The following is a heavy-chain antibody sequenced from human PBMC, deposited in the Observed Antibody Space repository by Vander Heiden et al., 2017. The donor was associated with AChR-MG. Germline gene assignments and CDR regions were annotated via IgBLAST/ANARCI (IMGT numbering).Heavy chain of an antibody. J-gene: IGHJ4*02. Sequence: EVQLVESGGGLVKPGGSLRLSCAASGFHFSSDSMNWVRQAPGKGLEWVSSISSSSSYIYYADAVKGRFTISRDNAKNSLYLQMKRMRAEDTAVYYFARDAYYDYNTYDYWGQGTLVTVSS. D-gene: IGHD3-16*01. CDR3: ARDAYYDYNTYDY. CDR1: GFHFSSDS. V-gene: IGHV3-21*01. CDR2: ISSSSSYI.